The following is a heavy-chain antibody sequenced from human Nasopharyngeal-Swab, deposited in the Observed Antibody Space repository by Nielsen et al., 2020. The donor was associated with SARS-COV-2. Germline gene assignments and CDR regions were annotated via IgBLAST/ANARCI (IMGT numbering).Heavy chain of an antibody. V-gene: IGHV3-74*01. D-gene: IGHD4-17*01. J-gene: IGHJ4*02. Sequence: GGSLRLSCAASGFTFSNYRMHWVRQAPGKGLVWVSRINGDGSSLNYADFVKGRFTISTDNAKNTLYLQMNSLRAEDTAVYYCAKRDAVTTSDFDYWGQGTLVTVSS. CDR3: AKRDAVTTSDFDY. CDR1: GFTFSNYR. CDR2: INGDGSSL.